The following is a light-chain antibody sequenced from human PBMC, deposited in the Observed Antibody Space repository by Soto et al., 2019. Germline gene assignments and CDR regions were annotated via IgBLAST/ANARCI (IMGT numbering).Light chain of an antibody. CDR3: QHYNSYSEA. Sequence: EIVLTQSPGTLSLSPVERATLSCRASQSVSISYLAWYQQKPGQAPRLLIYGASSRATGIPDRFSGSGSGTEFTLTISSLQPDDFATYYCQHYNSYSEAFGQGTKVDIK. CDR1: QSVSISY. CDR2: GAS. J-gene: IGKJ1*01. V-gene: IGKV3-20*01.